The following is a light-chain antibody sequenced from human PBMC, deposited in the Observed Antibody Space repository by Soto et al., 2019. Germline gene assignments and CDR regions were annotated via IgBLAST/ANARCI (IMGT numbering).Light chain of an antibody. Sequence: QSALTQPASVPGSPGQSITISCTGTSSDVGGYNFVSWYQQHPGKVPKLMIYEVSNRPSGVSNRFSGSKSGNTASLTISGLQAEDEADYYCSSYTTSSTPYYVFGTGTKVTVL. J-gene: IGLJ1*01. CDR1: SSDVGGYNF. CDR3: SSYTTSSTPYYV. V-gene: IGLV2-14*01. CDR2: EVS.